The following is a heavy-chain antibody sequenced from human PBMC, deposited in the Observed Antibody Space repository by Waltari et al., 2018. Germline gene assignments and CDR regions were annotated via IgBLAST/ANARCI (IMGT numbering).Heavy chain of an antibody. D-gene: IGHD6-19*01. Sequence: QLQLQASGPGLVKPSETLSLTCTVSGGSLSSSNYYWGWIRQPPGKGLEWIGSIYYSGSTYYNPSLKSRVTISVDTSKNQFSLNLSSVTAADTAVYYCARDAQWLAGVDYWGQGTLVTVSS. CDR3: ARDAQWLAGVDY. J-gene: IGHJ4*02. CDR1: GGSLSSSNYY. CDR2: IYYSGST. V-gene: IGHV4-39*07.